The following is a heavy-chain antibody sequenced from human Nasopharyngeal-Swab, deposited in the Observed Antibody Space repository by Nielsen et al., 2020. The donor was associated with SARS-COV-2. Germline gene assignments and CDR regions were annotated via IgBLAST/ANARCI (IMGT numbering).Heavy chain of an antibody. CDR3: ARAPRPWQQLVSY. D-gene: IGHD6-13*01. Sequence: WGSLTLSCAASGFTFSSYAMHWVRQAPGKGLEWVAVISYDGSNKYYADSVKGRFTISRDNSKNTLYLQMHSLRAEDTAVYYCARAPRPWQQLVSYWGQGTLVTVSS. J-gene: IGHJ4*02. CDR1: GFTFSSYA. V-gene: IGHV3-30-3*01. CDR2: ISYDGSNK.